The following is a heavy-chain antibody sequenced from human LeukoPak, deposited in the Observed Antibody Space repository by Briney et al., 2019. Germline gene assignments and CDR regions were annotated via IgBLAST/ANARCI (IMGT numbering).Heavy chain of an antibody. CDR3: ARDLHHDSSAFDI. D-gene: IGHD3-22*01. CDR2: MNPNSGNT. CDR1: GYTFTSYD. V-gene: IGHV1-8*01. Sequence: ASVKVSCKASGYTFTSYDINWVRQATGQGLEWMGWMNPNSGNTGYAQKFQGRVTMTRNTSIRTAYMELSSLRSEDTAVYYCARDLHHDSSAFDIWGQGTMVTVSS. J-gene: IGHJ3*02.